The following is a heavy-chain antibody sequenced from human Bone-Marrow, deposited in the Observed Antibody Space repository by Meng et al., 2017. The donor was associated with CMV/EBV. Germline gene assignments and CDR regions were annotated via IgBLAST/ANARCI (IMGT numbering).Heavy chain of an antibody. Sequence: GESLKISCAASGFTFINYTMNWVRQAPGKGLEWVSSISSGSTYIYYADSVRGRFTISRDNAKNSLYLQMNSLRAEDTAVYYCARDRHSNNWYTIDYSGQGTLVSVSS. CDR1: GFTFINYT. CDR2: ISSGSTYI. J-gene: IGHJ4*02. D-gene: IGHD6-13*01. V-gene: IGHV3-21*01. CDR3: ARDRHSNNWYTIDY.